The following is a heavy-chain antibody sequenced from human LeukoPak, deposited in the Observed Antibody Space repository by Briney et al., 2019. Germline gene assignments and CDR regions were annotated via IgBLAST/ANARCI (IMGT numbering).Heavy chain of an antibody. CDR1: GFTFSSYA. V-gene: IGHV3-23*01. CDR2: ISASGTST. CDR3: GCAVSGERGVVGATWFDY. J-gene: IGHJ4*02. D-gene: IGHD1-26*01. Sequence: GGSLRLSCAASGFTFSSYAMSWVRQAPGKGLEWVSRISASGTSTPYADSVKGRFTISRDYSKNTLYLQLNSLRAEDTAVYYFGCAVSGERGVVGATWFDYGGEGTLVTVSS.